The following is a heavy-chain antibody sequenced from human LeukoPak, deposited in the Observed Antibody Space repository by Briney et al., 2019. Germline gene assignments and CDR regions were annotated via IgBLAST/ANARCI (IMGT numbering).Heavy chain of an antibody. CDR3: AREKNYGGNSCWFDP. D-gene: IGHD4-23*01. Sequence: GASVKVSCKASGYTSTGYYMHWVRQAPGQGLEWMGWINPNSGGTNYAQKFQGRVTMTRDTSISTAYMELSRLRSDDTAVYYCAREKNYGGNSCWFDPWGQGTLVAVSS. J-gene: IGHJ5*02. CDR2: INPNSGGT. CDR1: GYTSTGYY. V-gene: IGHV1-2*02.